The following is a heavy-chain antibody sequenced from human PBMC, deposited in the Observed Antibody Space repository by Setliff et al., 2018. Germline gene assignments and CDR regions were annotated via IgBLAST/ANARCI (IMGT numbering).Heavy chain of an antibody. V-gene: IGHV3-33*08. CDR2: LWDDGVKK. CDR1: GFTLSTYR. CDR3: ARTCSGSGCYAGLES. Sequence: GGSLRLSCAASGFTLSTYRMHWVRQAPGKGLEWVAVLWDDGVKKYHADSVKGRFTISRDNSKNTLYLQMNSLRPEDTAVYYCARTCSGSGCYAGLESWGQGTPVTVSS. J-gene: IGHJ4*02. D-gene: IGHD2-15*01.